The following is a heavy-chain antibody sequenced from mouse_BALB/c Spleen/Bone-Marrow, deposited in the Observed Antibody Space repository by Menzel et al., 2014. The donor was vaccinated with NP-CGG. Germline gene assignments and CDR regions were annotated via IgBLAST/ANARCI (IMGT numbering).Heavy chain of an antibody. CDR2: INPDSSTI. Sequence: EVKVVESGGGLVQPGGSLKLSCAASGFDFSRYWMSWVRQAPGKGLEWIGEINPDSSTIDYTPSLKDKFIISRDNAKNTLYLQKSKVRSEDTALYYCTRLHYYGYSAYWGQGTLVTVST. CDR1: GFDFSRYW. J-gene: IGHJ3*01. CDR3: TRLHYYGYSAY. V-gene: IGHV4-1*02. D-gene: IGHD1-2*01.